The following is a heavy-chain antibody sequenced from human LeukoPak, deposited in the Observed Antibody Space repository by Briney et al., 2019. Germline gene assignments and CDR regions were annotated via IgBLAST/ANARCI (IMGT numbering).Heavy chain of an antibody. Sequence: ASVKVSCKSSGYTVTGYYIHWVRQAPGQGLEWMGWISSNTGATHYAQKFQGRVTMTRDTSISTAYMELSRLRSDDTAVYYCARGRSTENFDYWGQGTLVTVSS. V-gene: IGHV1-2*02. D-gene: IGHD4-17*01. CDR3: ARGRSTENFDY. CDR2: ISSNTGAT. J-gene: IGHJ4*02. CDR1: GYTVTGYY.